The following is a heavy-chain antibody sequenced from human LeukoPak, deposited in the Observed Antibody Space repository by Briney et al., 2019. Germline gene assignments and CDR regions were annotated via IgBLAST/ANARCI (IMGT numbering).Heavy chain of an antibody. CDR2: IIPIFGTA. D-gene: IGHD3-22*01. CDR3: ARRNYDSSGYSDNYYGMDV. J-gene: IGHJ6*02. Sequence: WASVKVSCKASGGTFSSYAISWVRQAPGQGLEWMGGIIPIFGTANYAQKFQGRVTITADESTSTAYMELSSLRSEDTAVYCCARRNYDSSGYSDNYYGMDVWGQGTTVTVSS. V-gene: IGHV1-69*13. CDR1: GGTFSSYA.